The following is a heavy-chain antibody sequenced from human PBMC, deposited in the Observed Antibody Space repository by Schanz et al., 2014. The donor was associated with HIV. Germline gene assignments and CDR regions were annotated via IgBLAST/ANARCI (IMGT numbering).Heavy chain of an antibody. D-gene: IGHD3-16*01. Sequence: EVQLVESGGDFVQPGGSLRLSCAASGFTFSSYWMYWVRQVPGKGPVWVSGTNPDGTTTNYADSVKGRFTISRDNAKNTLFLQINSLTAEDTAVYYCARGLPTPAAFDIWGQGTMVTVSS. CDR2: TNPDGTTT. CDR3: ARGLPTPAAFDI. V-gene: IGHV3-74*01. CDR1: GFTFSSYW. J-gene: IGHJ3*02.